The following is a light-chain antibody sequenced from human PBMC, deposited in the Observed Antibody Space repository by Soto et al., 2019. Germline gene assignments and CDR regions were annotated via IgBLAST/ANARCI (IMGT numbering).Light chain of an antibody. J-gene: IGLJ1*01. CDR2: EGS. CDR3: CSYAGSSTFV. Sequence: ALTQPASVSGSPGQSITISCTGTSSDVGSYNLVSWYQQHPGKAPKLMIYEGSKRPSGVSNRFSGSKSGNTASLTISGLQAEDEADYYCCSYAGSSTFVFGTGTKVTVL. CDR1: SSDVGSYNL. V-gene: IGLV2-23*01.